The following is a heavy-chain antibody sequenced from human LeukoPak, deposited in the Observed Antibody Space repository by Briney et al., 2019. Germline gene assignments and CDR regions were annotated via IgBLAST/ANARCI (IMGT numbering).Heavy chain of an antibody. CDR1: GLTFNNYW. CDR3: ARDPHRGGDYDY. V-gene: IGHV3-7*03. J-gene: IGHJ4*02. D-gene: IGHD4-17*01. Sequence: GGSLRLSCAASGLTFNNYWMNLVRQAPGKGLEWVANIKPDGSEKYYADSVNGRFTISRDNAKNSLYLQMNSLRAEDTAVYYCARDPHRGGDYDYWGQGTLVTVSS. CDR2: IKPDGSEK.